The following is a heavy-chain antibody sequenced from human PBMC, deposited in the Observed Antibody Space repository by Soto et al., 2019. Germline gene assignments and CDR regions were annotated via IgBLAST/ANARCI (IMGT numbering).Heavy chain of an antibody. Sequence: QVQLVQSGAEVKKPGASVKVSCKASGYTFTSYGIIWVRQAPGQGLEWMGWISAYNGNTNYAQKLQGRVTMTTDTSTSTAYMELRSLRSDDTAVYYCARDLMCGGSCYGLLGAVDYWGQGTLVTVSS. D-gene: IGHD2-15*01. J-gene: IGHJ4*02. V-gene: IGHV1-18*01. CDR2: ISAYNGNT. CDR1: GYTFTSYG. CDR3: ARDLMCGGSCYGLLGAVDY.